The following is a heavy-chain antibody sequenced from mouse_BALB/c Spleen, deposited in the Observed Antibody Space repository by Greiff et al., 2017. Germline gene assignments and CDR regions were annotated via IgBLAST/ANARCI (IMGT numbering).Heavy chain of an antibody. V-gene: IGHV1-15*01. J-gene: IGHJ1*01. CDR2: IDPETGGT. CDR1: GYTFTDYE. D-gene: IGHD2-10*02. Sequence: QVQLQQSGAELVRPGASVTLSCKASGYTFTDYEMHWVKQTPVHGLEWIGAIDPETGGTAYNQKFKGKATLTADKSSSTAYMELRSLTSEDSAVYYCTRGILVSGYFDVWGAGTTVTVSS. CDR3: TRGILVSGYFDV.